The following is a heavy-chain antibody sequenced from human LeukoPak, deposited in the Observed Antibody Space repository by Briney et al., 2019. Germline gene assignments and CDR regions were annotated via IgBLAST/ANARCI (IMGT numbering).Heavy chain of an antibody. CDR1: GFTFSSYG. CDR2: IRYDGSNK. D-gene: IGHD3-10*01. V-gene: IGHV3-30*02. CDR3: ARDRWFGEFPIDY. J-gene: IGHJ4*02. Sequence: GGSLRLSFAASGFTFSSYGMHWVRQAPGKGLEWVAFIRYDGSNKYYADSVKGRFTISRDNSKNTLYLQMNSLRAEDTAVYYCARDRWFGEFPIDYWGQGTLVTVSP.